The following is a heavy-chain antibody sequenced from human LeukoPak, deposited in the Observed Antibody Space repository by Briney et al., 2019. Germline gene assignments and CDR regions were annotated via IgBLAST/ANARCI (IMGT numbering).Heavy chain of an antibody. D-gene: IGHD3-3*01. J-gene: IGHJ3*01. CDR3: ARVRGYDFWSGYSV. CDR2: IYSGGST. Sequence: GGSLRLSCAASGFTVSSNYMSWVRQAPGKGLEWVSVIYSGGSTYYADSVKGRFTISRDNSKNTLYLQMNSLRAEDTAVYYCARVRGYDFWSGYSVWGQGTMVTVSS. V-gene: IGHV3-53*01. CDR1: GFTVSSNY.